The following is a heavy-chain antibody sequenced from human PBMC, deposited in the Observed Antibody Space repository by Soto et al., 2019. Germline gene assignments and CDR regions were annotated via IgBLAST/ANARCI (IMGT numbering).Heavy chain of an antibody. D-gene: IGHD1-26*01. V-gene: IGHV4-61*01. CDR3: ARXQYSRDGYNEFFDS. CDR1: GASVSNGRYY. Sequence: SETLSLTCTVSGASVSNGRYYWNWIRQSPGKGLEWIGYVYVGGSTNYNPSLKSRVTISIDTSKNQFSLKLNSVSAADTAVYYCARXQYSRDGYNEFFDSWGQGTLVTVSS. CDR2: VYVGGST. J-gene: IGHJ5*01.